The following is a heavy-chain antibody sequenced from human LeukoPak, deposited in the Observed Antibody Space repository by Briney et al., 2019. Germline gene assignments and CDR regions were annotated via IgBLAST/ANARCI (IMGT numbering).Heavy chain of an antibody. V-gene: IGHV3-23*01. CDR1: GFTFSNYA. D-gene: IGHD6-6*01. Sequence: GGSLRLSCVASGFTFSNYAMNWVRQAPGKGLEWVSGVSGGGSSTYYADSVKGRFTISRDNSKNMLYLQMNSLRAEDTAVYYCARNDEIAAQRRSDGYYFDYWGQGTLVTVSS. CDR2: VSGGGSST. J-gene: IGHJ4*02. CDR3: ARNDEIAAQRRSDGYYFDY.